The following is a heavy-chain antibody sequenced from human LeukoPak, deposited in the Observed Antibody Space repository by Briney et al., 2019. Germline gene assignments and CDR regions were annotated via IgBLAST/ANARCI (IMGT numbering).Heavy chain of an antibody. J-gene: IGHJ4*02. Sequence: SETLSLTCAVSGYSISGGYYWGWIRQPPGKGLEWIGSIYHSGSTYYNPSLKSRVTISVDTSKNQFSLKLSSVTAADTAVYYCASRLGDFVFDYWGQGTLVTVSS. CDR2: IYHSGST. CDR3: ASRLGDFVFDY. CDR1: GYSISGGYY. V-gene: IGHV4-38-2*01. D-gene: IGHD4-17*01.